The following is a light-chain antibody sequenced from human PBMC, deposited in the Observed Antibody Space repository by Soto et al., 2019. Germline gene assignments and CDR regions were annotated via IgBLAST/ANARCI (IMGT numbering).Light chain of an antibody. V-gene: IGLV1-47*01. CDR2: RNN. J-gene: IGLJ3*02. Sequence: QAVVTQPPSASGTPGQRVTISCSGSSSNIGSNYVYWYQQLPGTAPKLLIYRNNQRPSGVPDRFSGSKSGTSASLAISGLRSEDEADYYCAAWDDSLSGHWGFGGGTELTVL. CDR1: SSNIGSNY. CDR3: AAWDDSLSGHWG.